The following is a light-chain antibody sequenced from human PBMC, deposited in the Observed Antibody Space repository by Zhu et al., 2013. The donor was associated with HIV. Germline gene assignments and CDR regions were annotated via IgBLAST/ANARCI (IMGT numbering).Light chain of an antibody. V-gene: IGLV2-8*01. J-gene: IGLJ2*01. Sequence: QSALTQPPSASGSPGQSVTISCTGTSSDVGGSNYVSWYQQHPGKAPKLMIYEVSKRPSGVPDRFSGSKSGNTASLTVSGLQAEDEADYYCQSYDSALSVVFGGGTKLTVL. CDR1: SSDVGGSNY. CDR3: QSYDSALSVV. CDR2: EVS.